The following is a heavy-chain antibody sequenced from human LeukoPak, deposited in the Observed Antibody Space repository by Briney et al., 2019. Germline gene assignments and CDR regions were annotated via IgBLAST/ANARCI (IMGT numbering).Heavy chain of an antibody. CDR3: ARMGIQESFDY. CDR1: GGSISSSAY. CDR2: IYYSGST. D-gene: IGHD5-18*01. V-gene: IGHV4-61*05. J-gene: IGHJ4*02. Sequence: SETLSLTCTVSGGSISSSAYWGWIRQPPGKGLGWIGYIYYSGSTNYNPSLKSRVTISVDTSKNQFSLKLSSVTAADTAVYYCARMGIQESFDYWGQGTLVTVSS.